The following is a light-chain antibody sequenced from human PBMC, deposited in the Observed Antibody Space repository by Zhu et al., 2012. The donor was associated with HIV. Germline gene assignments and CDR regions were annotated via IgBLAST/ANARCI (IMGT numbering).Light chain of an antibody. V-gene: IGKV3-11*01. CDR2: DTS. J-gene: IGKJ4*01. CDR3: QQRRNWPLT. CDR1: QSVSSY. Sequence: IVLTQSPATLSLSPGERATLSCRASQSVSSYLAWYQQKPGQAPRLLIYDTSKRAAGIPARFSSLEPEDFAVYYCQQRRNWPLTFGGGTRVEI.